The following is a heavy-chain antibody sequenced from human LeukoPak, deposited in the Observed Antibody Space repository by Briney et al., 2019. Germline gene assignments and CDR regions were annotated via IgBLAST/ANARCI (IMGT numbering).Heavy chain of an antibody. Sequence: GSLRLSCAASGFTFSSYWMSWVRQAPGKGLEWVANIKQDGSENYYVDSVKGRFTISRDNAKNSLYLQMNSLRAEDTAVYYCARDPGDGYNSAGDFDYWGQGTLVTVSS. V-gene: IGHV3-7*01. CDR2: IKQDGSEN. J-gene: IGHJ4*02. D-gene: IGHD5-24*01. CDR1: GFTFSSYW. CDR3: ARDPGDGYNSAGDFDY.